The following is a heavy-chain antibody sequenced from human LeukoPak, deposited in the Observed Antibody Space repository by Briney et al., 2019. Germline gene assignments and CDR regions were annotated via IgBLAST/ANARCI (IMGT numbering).Heavy chain of an antibody. J-gene: IGHJ4*02. Sequence: GGSLRLSCAASGFTLSSYWMHWVRQAPGKGLVWVSRINSDGSSISYADSVKGRFTISRDNAKNTLYLQVNSLRAEDTAVYYCARAGSSGWDYWGQGTLVTVSS. CDR1: GFTLSSYW. D-gene: IGHD6-19*01. CDR3: ARAGSSGWDY. V-gene: IGHV3-74*01. CDR2: INSDGSSI.